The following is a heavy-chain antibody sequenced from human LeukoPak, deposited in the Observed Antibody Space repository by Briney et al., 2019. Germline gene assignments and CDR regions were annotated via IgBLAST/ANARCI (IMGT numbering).Heavy chain of an antibody. CDR3: ASGRDIAVAGPGGYFDY. CDR2: ISPGGDII. V-gene: IGHV3-11*01. J-gene: IGHJ4*02. D-gene: IGHD6-19*01. Sequence: PGGSLRLSCAVSGFIFTNYAMNWIRQAPGKGLEWVSYISPGGDIIYFADYVKGRFTISRDNAKNSLFLQMNSLTAEDTAVYYCASGRDIAVAGPGGYFDYWGQGTLVTVSS. CDR1: GFIFTNYA.